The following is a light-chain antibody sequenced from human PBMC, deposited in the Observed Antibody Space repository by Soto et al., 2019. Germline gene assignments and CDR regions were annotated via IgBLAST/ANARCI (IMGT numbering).Light chain of an antibody. CDR3: QAWDSSTYVV. J-gene: IGLJ2*01. CDR2: QDS. CDR1: KLGDKY. V-gene: IGLV3-1*01. Sequence: SYELTQPPSVSVSPGQTASITCYGDKLGDKYACWYQQKPGQSPVLVIYQDSKRPSGIPERFSGSNSGNTATLTISGTQAMDEADYYCQAWDSSTYVVFGGGTKVTV.